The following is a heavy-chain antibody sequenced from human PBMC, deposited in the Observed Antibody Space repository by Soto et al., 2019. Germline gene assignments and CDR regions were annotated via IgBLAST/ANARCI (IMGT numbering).Heavy chain of an antibody. D-gene: IGHD6-13*01. CDR3: AKDSGGRTSWYGVGADP. V-gene: IGHV3-23*01. CDR1: GFTFSNYA. Sequence: GGSLRLSCAASGFTFSNYAMSWVRQAPGKGLEWVSTISGSGGSTYYADSVKGRFTISRDNSKNTLYLQMNSLRAEDTAVYYCAKDSGGRTSWYGVGADPWGQGKLVTVSS. CDR2: ISGSGGST. J-gene: IGHJ5*02.